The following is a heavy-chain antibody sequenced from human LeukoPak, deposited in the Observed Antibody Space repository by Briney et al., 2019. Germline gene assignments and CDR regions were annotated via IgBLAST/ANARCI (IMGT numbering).Heavy chain of an antibody. J-gene: IGHJ5*02. Sequence: PSETLSLTCTVSGDSFSYFYWSWIRQPPGKGLEWIGYIYNSGSTNYNPSLKSRVTISLDTSKNQFSLKLSSVTAADTAVYYCARVIGLIDSWFDPWGQGTLVTVSS. CDR1: GDSFSYFY. V-gene: IGHV4-59*01. CDR2: IYNSGST. D-gene: IGHD3-16*01. CDR3: ARVIGLIDSWFDP.